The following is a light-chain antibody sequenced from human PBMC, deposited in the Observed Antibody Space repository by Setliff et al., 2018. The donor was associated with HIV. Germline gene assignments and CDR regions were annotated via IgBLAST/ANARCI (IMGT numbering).Light chain of an antibody. CDR2: DVT. V-gene: IGLV2-14*03. CDR1: TSDIGSYNL. CDR3: SSYTTSSAYV. Sequence: QSALAQPASVSGSPGQAITISCTGTTSDIGSYNLVSWYQQYSGRAPKLIIYDVTKRPSGVSDRFSGSKSGNTASLTISGLHTEDEADYFCSSYTTSSAYVFGTGTNHRP. J-gene: IGLJ1*01.